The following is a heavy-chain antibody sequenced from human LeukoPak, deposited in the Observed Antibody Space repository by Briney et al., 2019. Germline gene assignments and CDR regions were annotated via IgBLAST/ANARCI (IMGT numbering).Heavy chain of an antibody. J-gene: IGHJ2*01. CDR3: AREGDYDSRRYFDL. D-gene: IGHD3-22*01. V-gene: IGHV3-53*01. Sequence: GGSLRLSCAASGFTVSSTYMSWVRQAPGKGLEWVSVFYAGGSTYHGDSVKGRFTISRDNSKNTLYLQMHSLRAEDTAVYYCAREGDYDSRRYFDLWGRGTLVTVSS. CDR2: FYAGGST. CDR1: GFTVSSTY.